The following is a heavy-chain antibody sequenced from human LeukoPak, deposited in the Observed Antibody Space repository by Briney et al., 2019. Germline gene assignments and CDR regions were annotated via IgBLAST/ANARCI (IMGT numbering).Heavy chain of an antibody. D-gene: IGHD5-18*01. V-gene: IGHV4-59*01. J-gene: IGHJ5*02. CDR3: ARDRGYSYGVWFDP. Sequence: SETLSLTCTVSGGSISSYYWSWIRQPPGKGLEWIGYIYYSGSTNYNPSLKSRVTISVDTSKNQFSLKLSSVTAADTAVYYCARDRGYSYGVWFDPWGQGTLVTVSS. CDR1: GGSISSYY. CDR2: IYYSGST.